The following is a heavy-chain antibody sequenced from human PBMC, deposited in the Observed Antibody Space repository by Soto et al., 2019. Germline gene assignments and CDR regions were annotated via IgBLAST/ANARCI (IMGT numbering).Heavy chain of an antibody. V-gene: IGHV1-3*01. CDR2: INAGNGNT. Sequence: QVQLVQSGAEVKKPGASVKVSCKASGYTFTSYAMHWVRQAPGQRLEWMGWINAGNGNTKYSQKFQGRVTITRDTSASTAYMELSSLRSEDTAVYYCARTYYDFWSGYSAYYYYGMDVWGQGTTVTVSS. J-gene: IGHJ6*02. CDR1: GYTFTSYA. D-gene: IGHD3-3*01. CDR3: ARTYYDFWSGYSAYYYYGMDV.